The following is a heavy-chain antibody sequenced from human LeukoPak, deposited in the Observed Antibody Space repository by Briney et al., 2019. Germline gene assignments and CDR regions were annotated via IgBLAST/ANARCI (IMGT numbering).Heavy chain of an antibody. J-gene: IGHJ4*02. V-gene: IGHV4-4*02. CDR1: GVSISSNLW. D-gene: IGHD3-10*01. CDR3: ARVLDYYGSGTRDFDY. Sequence: PSETLSLTCAVSGVSISSNLWWTWVRQPPGKGLEWIAEIHHSGSTYYNPSLKSRVTMSADTSKNQFSLKLNSVTAADTAVYYCARVLDYYGSGTRDFDYWGQGILVTVSS. CDR2: IHHSGST.